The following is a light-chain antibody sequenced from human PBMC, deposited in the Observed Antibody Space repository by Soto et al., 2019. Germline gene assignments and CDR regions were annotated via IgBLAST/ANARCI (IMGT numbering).Light chain of an antibody. CDR2: AAS. CDR1: QIVSNY. J-gene: IGKJ1*01. CDR3: QQYNNWPWT. Sequence: EIVLTQSPATLSLSPGERATLSCGASQIVSNYLAWYQQKPGQAPRLLIYAASDRATGIPARFSGSGSGTDFTLTISSLQSEDFAVYYCQQYNNWPWTFGQGTKVDIK. V-gene: IGKV3-11*01.